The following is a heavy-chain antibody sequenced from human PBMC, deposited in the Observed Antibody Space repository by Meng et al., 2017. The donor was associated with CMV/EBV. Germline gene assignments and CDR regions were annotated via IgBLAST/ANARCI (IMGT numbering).Heavy chain of an antibody. D-gene: IGHD1-26*01. Sequence: SGFMFSNYYMDWVRQAPGRGLEWVGRTRNKAYTYTTEYAASVKGRFTISRDDSKKSLYLQMNSLKTEDTAIYYCARVSGGSYSPDKWGQGTLVTVSS. CDR2: TRNKAYTYTT. V-gene: IGHV3-72*01. J-gene: IGHJ4*02. CDR3: ARVSGGSYSPDK. CDR1: GFMFSNYY.